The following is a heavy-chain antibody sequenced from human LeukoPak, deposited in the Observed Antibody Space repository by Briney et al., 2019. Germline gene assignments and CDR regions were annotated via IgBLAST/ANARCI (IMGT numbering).Heavy chain of an antibody. Sequence: RSSETLSLTCTVSGVSISNNYYYRAWIRQPPGKGLEMIGYVHYTGSTFYNSSLKSRVTISADTSQNQFSLSLTSVTAADTAVYYCATLGLLRGAGFNLATHFDFWGQGTLVTVSS. CDR2: VHYTGST. J-gene: IGHJ4*02. CDR1: GVSISNNYYY. D-gene: IGHD1-26*01. CDR3: ATLGLLRGAGFNLATHFDF. V-gene: IGHV4-39*01.